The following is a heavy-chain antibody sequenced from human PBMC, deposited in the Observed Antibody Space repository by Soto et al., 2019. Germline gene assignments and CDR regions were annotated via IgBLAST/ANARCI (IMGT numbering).Heavy chain of an antibody. CDR1: GGSISSGGYS. V-gene: IGHV4-30-2*01. D-gene: IGHD2-21*02. J-gene: IGHJ4*02. CDR2: IYQSGST. CDR3: ARSYSGGDAYFDY. Sequence: QLQLQESGSGLVKPSQTLSLTCAVSGGSISSGGYSWGWIRQPPGKGLEWIGYIYQSGSTYYNPSLRSRVTITADKSKNQFSLNLASVPAADTAVYYCARSYSGGDAYFDYWGQGTLVTVSS.